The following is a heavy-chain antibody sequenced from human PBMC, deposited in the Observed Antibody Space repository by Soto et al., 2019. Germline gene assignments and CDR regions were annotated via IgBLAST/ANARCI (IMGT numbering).Heavy chain of an antibody. CDR1: GYSFTSYW. CDR3: ARHGGFHYDTSGPWDS. D-gene: IGHD3-22*01. V-gene: IGHV5-51*01. Sequence: GESLKISCKGSGYSFTSYWIGWVRQMPGKGLEWMGIIYPGDSDTRYSPSFQGQVTISADKSISTAYLQWTSLKASDTAIYYCARHGGFHYDTSGPWDSWGQGTQVTVSS. CDR2: IYPGDSDT. J-gene: IGHJ4*02.